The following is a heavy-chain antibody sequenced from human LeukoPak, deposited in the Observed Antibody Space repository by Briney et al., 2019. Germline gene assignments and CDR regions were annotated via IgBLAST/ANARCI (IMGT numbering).Heavy chain of an antibody. D-gene: IGHD3-3*01. Sequence: GGSLRLSCAASGFTFSSYWMSWVRQAPGKGLEWVANIKQDGSEKYYVDSVKGRFTISRDNAKNSLYLQMNSLRAEDTAVYYCARAGDYDFWSGSHWGQGTLDTVSS. CDR1: GFTFSSYW. CDR2: IKQDGSEK. CDR3: ARAGDYDFWSGSH. V-gene: IGHV3-7*03. J-gene: IGHJ4*02.